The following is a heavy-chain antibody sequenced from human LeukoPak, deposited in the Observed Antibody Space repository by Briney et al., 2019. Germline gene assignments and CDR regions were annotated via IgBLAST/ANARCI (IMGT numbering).Heavy chain of an antibody. CDR2: SYSGGNA. CDR1: VASTSAYY. J-gene: IGHJ3*01. D-gene: IGHD1-26*01. Sequence: PSETLSLTCTVSVASTSAYYWSWLRQPPGKGLEWIGYSYSGGNANYNPSLKTRVTISIDTSENQFSLRLTSVTAADTAVYFCAHSKRGGGYYINAFAVWGQGTLVTISS. CDR3: AHSKRGGGYYINAFAV. V-gene: IGHV4-59*01.